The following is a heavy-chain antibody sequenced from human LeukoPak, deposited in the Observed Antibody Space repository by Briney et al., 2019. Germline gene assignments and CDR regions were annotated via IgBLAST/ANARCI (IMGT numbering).Heavy chain of an antibody. D-gene: IGHD3-9*01. Sequence: SETLSLTCTVSGGSISSYYWSWIRQPPGKGLEWIGYIYYSGSTNYNPSLKSRVTISVDTSKNQFSLKLSSVTAADTAVYYCATSRSENLRYFDWAFDYWGQGTLVTVSS. V-gene: IGHV4-59*01. CDR1: GGSISSYY. CDR2: IYYSGST. CDR3: ATSRSENLRYFDWAFDY. J-gene: IGHJ4*02.